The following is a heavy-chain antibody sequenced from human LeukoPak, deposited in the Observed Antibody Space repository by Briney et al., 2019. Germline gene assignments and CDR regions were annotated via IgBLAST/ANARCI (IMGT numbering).Heavy chain of an antibody. CDR3: AKIGTVTTPEGDY. D-gene: IGHD4-11*01. V-gene: IGHV3-30*18. J-gene: IGHJ4*02. CDR1: GFTFGSYG. Sequence: GGSLRLSRAASGFTFGSYGMHWVRQAPGKGLEWVAVISYDGSNKYYADSVKGRFTISRDNSKNTLYLQMNSLRAEDTAVYYCAKIGTVTTPEGDYWGQGTLVTVSS. CDR2: ISYDGSNK.